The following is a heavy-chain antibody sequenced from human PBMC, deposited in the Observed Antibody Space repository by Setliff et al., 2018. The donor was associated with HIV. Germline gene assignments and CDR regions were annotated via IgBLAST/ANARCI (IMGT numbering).Heavy chain of an antibody. CDR1: GGSISSYY. J-gene: IGHJ6*04. CDR3: ARTFGDLKHYNYYYTIDV. CDR2: IYTSGTP. V-gene: IGHV4-4*07. D-gene: IGHD3-10*01. Sequence: PSENLSLTCTVSGGSISSYYWSWIRQPAGEGLEWIGRIYTSGTPNYNPSLKRRVTMSLNTSKNHFSLKLPSVTAADTAVYYCARTFGDLKHYNYYYTIDVWGEGTTVTVSS.